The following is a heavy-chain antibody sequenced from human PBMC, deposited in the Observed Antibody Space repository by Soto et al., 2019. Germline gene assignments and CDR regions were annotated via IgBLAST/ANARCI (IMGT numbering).Heavy chain of an antibody. J-gene: IGHJ2*01. Sequence: QVQLVQSGAEVKKPGSSVTVSCKASGGTFSSDTISWVRQAPGQGLEWMGGLIPIFGTVNYAQKFQGRVTITADESTSTAYMELSSLRSEDTTVYYCARGNHRWLQLWYFDLWGRGTLVTVSS. D-gene: IGHD5-12*01. CDR3: ARGNHRWLQLWYFDL. CDR1: GGTFSSDT. V-gene: IGHV1-69*12. CDR2: LIPIFGTV.